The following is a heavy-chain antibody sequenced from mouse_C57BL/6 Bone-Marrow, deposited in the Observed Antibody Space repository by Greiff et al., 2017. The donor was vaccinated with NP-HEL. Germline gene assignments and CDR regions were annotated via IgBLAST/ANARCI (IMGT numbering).Heavy chain of an antibody. V-gene: IGHV5-9-1*02. CDR3: TREGTTVVATNFDV. Sequence: EVQLQESGEGLVKPGGSLKLSCAASGFTFSSYAMSWVRQTPEKRLEWVAYISSGGDYIYYADTVKGRFTISRDNARNTLYLQMSSLKSEDTAMYYCTREGTTVVATNFDVWGTGTTVTVSS. CDR1: GFTFSSYA. CDR2: ISSGGDYI. D-gene: IGHD1-1*01. J-gene: IGHJ1*03.